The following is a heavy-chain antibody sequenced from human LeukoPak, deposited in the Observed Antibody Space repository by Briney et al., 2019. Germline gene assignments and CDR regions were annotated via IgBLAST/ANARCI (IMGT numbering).Heavy chain of an antibody. CDR2: RGAT. V-gene: IGHV4-39*01. CDR3: ARHPIFSGMGSELWFDP. J-gene: IGHJ5*02. CDR1: GGSISSSSYY. D-gene: IGHD3-10*01. Sequence: SETLSLTCTVSGGSISSSSYYWGWIRQPPGKGLEWIGSRGATFYKPSLKSRVTISVDTSKNQFSLKLSSVTAADTAVYYCARHPIFSGMGSELWFDPWGQGTLVTVSS.